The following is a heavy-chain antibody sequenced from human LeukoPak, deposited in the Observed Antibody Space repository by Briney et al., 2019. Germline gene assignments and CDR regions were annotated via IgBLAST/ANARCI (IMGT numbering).Heavy chain of an antibody. CDR2: IRSTSSAI. CDR1: GFTFSDYT. D-gene: IGHD4-11*01. J-gene: IGHJ4*02. Sequence: PGGSPRLSCAVSGFTFSDYTMNWVRQAPGKGLEWVSNIRSTSSAIYYADSVKGRFTISRDNAKNSLYLQMNSLRDEDTAVYYCATGLPLEYWGQGTLVTVSS. CDR3: ATGLPLEY. V-gene: IGHV3-48*02.